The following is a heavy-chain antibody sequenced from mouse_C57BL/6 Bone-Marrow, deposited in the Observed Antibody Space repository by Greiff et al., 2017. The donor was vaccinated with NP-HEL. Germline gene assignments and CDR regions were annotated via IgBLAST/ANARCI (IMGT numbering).Heavy chain of an antibody. Sequence: EVMLVESGGDLVKPGGSLKLSCAASGFTFSSYGMSWVRQTPDKRLEWVATISSGGSYTYYPDSVKGRFTISRDNAKNTLYLQMSSLKSEDTAMYYCARHALYGSSYGFAYWGQGTLVTVSA. V-gene: IGHV5-6*02. CDR2: ISSGGSYT. CDR1: GFTFSSYG. D-gene: IGHD1-1*01. CDR3: ARHALYGSSYGFAY. J-gene: IGHJ3*01.